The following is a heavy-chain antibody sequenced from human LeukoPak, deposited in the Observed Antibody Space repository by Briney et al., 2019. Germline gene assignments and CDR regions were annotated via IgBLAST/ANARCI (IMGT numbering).Heavy chain of an antibody. Sequence: ASVKVSCTASGYTFTSYDINWVRQATGQELEWMGWMNPNSGNTGYAQKFQGRVTITRNTSISTAYMELSSLRSEDTAVYYCARGREWELLYLDYWGQGTLVTVSS. CDR1: GYTFTSYD. D-gene: IGHD1-26*01. V-gene: IGHV1-8*03. CDR3: ARGREWELLYLDY. J-gene: IGHJ4*02. CDR2: MNPNSGNT.